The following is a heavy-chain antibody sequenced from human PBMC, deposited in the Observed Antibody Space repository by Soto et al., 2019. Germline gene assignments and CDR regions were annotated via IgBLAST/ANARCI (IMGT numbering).Heavy chain of an antibody. D-gene: IGHD6-6*01. CDR3: ARDRSSSAGRYYYYGMDV. J-gene: IGHJ6*02. CDR1: GGSISSYY. CDR2: IYTSGST. Sequence: SETLSLTCTVSGGSISSYYWSWIRQPAGKGLEWIGRIYTSGSTNYNPSLKSRVTMSVDTSKNQFSLKLSSVTAADTAVYYCARDRSSSAGRYYYYGMDVWGQGTTVTVSS. V-gene: IGHV4-4*07.